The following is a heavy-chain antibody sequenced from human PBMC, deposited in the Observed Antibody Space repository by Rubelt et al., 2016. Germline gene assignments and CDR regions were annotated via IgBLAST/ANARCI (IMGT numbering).Heavy chain of an antibody. CDR3: ARERVAAGRGNDY. J-gene: IGHJ4*02. D-gene: IGHD6-13*01. CDR2: ISSSSSYI. V-gene: IGHV3-21*04. Sequence: EVHLVESGGGLVQPGGSLRLSCAASGFTFSSYSMNWVRQAPGKGLEWVSSISSSSSYIYYADSVKGRSTISRDNAKNSLHLQMNSLRAEDTALYYCARERVAAGRGNDYWGQGTLVTVSS. CDR1: GFTFSSYS.